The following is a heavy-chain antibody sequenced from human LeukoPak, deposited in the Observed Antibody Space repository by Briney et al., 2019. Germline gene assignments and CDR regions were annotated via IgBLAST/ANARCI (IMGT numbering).Heavy chain of an antibody. CDR3: ARDHSSGWYSVYYGMDV. D-gene: IGHD6-19*01. Sequence: GGSLSLSCAASGFTLSSYAMHWVRQAPGKGLEWVAVISYDGSNKYYADSVKGRFTISRDNSKNTLYLQMNSLRAEDTAVYYCARDHSSGWYSVYYGMDVWGQGTTVTVSS. V-gene: IGHV3-30*04. CDR1: GFTLSSYA. J-gene: IGHJ6*02. CDR2: ISYDGSNK.